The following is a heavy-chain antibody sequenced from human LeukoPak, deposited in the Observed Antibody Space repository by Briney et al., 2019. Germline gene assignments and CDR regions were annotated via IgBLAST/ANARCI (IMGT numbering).Heavy chain of an antibody. J-gene: IGHJ6*03. CDR1: GFMFSRLG. V-gene: IGHV3-33*06. CDR3: AKEGDQFRGYLDA. D-gene: IGHD3-16*01. CDR2: IWHDGSVE. Sequence: GESLKISCTASGFMFSRLGMQWVRQAPGEGLEWVAMIWHDGSVEEYADSVKGRFTISRDNSQNTLYLQMNGLRDDDTAVYYCAKEGDQFRGYLDAWGKGTTVTVSS.